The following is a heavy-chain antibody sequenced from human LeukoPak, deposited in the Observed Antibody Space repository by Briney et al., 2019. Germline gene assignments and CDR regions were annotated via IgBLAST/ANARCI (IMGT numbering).Heavy chain of an antibody. V-gene: IGHV3-23*01. CDR2: ISGSGSNT. J-gene: IGHJ5*02. CDR1: GFTFSNYA. CDR3: AKARSLRDYGDFLGGS. Sequence: GGSLRLSCAASGFTFSNYAMSWVRQAPGKGLEWVSTISGSGSNTYYADSVKGRFTISRDNSKNTLYLQMNSLRAEDTAVYYCAKARSLRDYGDFLGGSWGQGTLVTVSS. D-gene: IGHD4-17*01.